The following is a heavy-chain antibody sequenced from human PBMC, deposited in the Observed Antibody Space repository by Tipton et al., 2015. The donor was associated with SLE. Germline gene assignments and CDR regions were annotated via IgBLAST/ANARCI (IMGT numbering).Heavy chain of an antibody. CDR2: IYYSGST. J-gene: IGHJ4*02. V-gene: IGHV4-59*01. CDR1: GGSFSSYY. D-gene: IGHD3-22*01. CDR3: ATRTMKGTFDY. Sequence: TLSLTCAVYGGSFSSYYWSWIRQPPGKGLEWIGYIYYSGSTNYNPSLKSRVTISVDTSKNQFSLKLSSVTAADTAVYYCATRTMKGTFDYWGQGTLDTVSS.